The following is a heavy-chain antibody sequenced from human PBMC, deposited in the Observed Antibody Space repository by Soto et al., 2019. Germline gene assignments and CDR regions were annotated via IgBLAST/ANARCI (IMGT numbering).Heavy chain of an antibody. CDR3: ARGQEGVVATH. CDR2: VKDGGYT. CDR1: GGSLSGYY. D-gene: IGHD5-12*01. V-gene: IGHV4-34*01. J-gene: IGHJ4*02. Sequence: QVQLQQWGAGLLKPSETLSLNCAVTGGSLSGYYWSWIRQPPGKGLEWIGEVKDGGYTNYSPSLRGRVTISSDTSNNQFSLRLNAVTAADTGVYYCARGQEGVVATHLDQGSLVTVSS.